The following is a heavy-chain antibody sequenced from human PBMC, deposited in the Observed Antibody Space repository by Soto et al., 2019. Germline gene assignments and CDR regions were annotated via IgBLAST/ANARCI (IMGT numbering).Heavy chain of an antibody. CDR2: IIPIFGTA. V-gene: IGHV1-69*01. D-gene: IGHD1-26*01. CDR1: GGTFSSYA. Sequence: QVQLVQSGAEVKKPGSPVKVSCKASGGTFSSYAISWVRQAPGQGLEWMGGIIPIFGTANYAQKFQGRVTITADESTSTAYMELSSLRSEDTAVYYCASHFSYSGSDLPSLFAAFDIWGQGTMVTVSS. CDR3: ASHFSYSGSDLPSLFAAFDI. J-gene: IGHJ3*02.